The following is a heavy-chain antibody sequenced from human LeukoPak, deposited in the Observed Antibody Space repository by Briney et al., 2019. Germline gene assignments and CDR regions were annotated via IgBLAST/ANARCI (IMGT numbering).Heavy chain of an antibody. D-gene: IGHD3-3*01. V-gene: IGHV4-61*02. J-gene: IGHJ6*02. CDR1: GGSISSGSYY. Sequence: SQTLSLTCTVSGGSISSGSYYWSWIRQPAGKGLEWIGRIYTSGSTNYNPSLKSRVTISVDTSKNQFSLKLSSVTAADTAVYYCARGGRDFWSGYCGKYYYYGMDVWGQGTTVTVSS. CDR3: ARGGRDFWSGYCGKYYYYGMDV. CDR2: IYTSGST.